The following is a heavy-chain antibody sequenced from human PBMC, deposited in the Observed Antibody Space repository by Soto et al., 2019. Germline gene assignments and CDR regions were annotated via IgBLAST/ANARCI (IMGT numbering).Heavy chain of an antibody. D-gene: IGHD1-7*01. V-gene: IGHV1-69*02. CDR3: ARGITGTTWGSYYYYYYMDV. J-gene: IGHJ6*03. CDR2: IIPILGIA. CDR1: GGTFSSYT. Sequence: VASVKVSCKASGGTFSSYTISWVRQAPGQGLEWMGRIIPILGIANYAQKFQGRVTITADKSTSTAYMELSSLRSDDTAVYYCARGITGTTWGSYYYYYYMDVWGKGTTVTVSS.